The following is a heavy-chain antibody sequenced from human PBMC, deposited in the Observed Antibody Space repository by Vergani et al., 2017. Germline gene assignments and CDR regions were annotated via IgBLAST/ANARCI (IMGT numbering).Heavy chain of an antibody. J-gene: IGHJ4*02. CDR2: IHHTGRI. CDR1: GASISSANW. V-gene: IGHV4-4*03. Sequence: QVQLQESGPGLVQPPGTLSLTCGVSGASISSANWWSWVRQSPVTGLEWIGEIHHTGRINYNPSLKSRVTISMDKSTKHFSLMLSSLTAADTAVYYCVREGETGGGFDLWGQGNLVTVSS. D-gene: IGHD2-15*01. CDR3: VREGETGGGFDL.